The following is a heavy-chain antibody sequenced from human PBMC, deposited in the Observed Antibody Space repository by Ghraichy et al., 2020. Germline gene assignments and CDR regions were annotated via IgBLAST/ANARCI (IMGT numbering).Heavy chain of an antibody. CDR3: ASLAARYYFDY. D-gene: IGHD6-6*01. J-gene: IGHJ4*02. CDR2: INHSGST. CDR1: GGSFSGYY. Sequence: ETLSLTCAVYGGSFSGYYWSWIRQPPGKGLEWIGEINHSGSTNYNPSLKSRVTISVDTSKNQFSLKLSSVTAADTAVYYCASLAARYYFDYWGQGTLVTVSS. V-gene: IGHV4-34*01.